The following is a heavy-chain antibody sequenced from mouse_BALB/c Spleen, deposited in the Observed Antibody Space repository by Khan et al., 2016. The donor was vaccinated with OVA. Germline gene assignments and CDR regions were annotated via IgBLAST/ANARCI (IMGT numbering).Heavy chain of an antibody. D-gene: IGHD2-2*01. V-gene: IGHV1S81*02. CDR3: TRSGYGSFAY. CDR2: INPSSGGT. Sequence: VQLQQSGAELVKPGASVRLSCKASGYTFTSYYLYWVKQRPGQGLEWIGDINPSSGGTNFNEKFKSKATLTVDKSPSTAYIQLNSLTSEDSAVYYCTRSGYGSFAYWGQGTLVTVSA. CDR1: GYTFTSYY. J-gene: IGHJ3*01.